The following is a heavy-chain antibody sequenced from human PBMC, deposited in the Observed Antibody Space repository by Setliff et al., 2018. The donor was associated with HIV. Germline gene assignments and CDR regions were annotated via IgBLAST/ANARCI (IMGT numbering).Heavy chain of an antibody. D-gene: IGHD6-19*01. V-gene: IGHV1-8*03. CDR2: MNPNRGNT. CDR1: GYTFTNYD. CDR3: ARGRPFRGAVAGPAHFEY. J-gene: IGHJ4*02. Sequence: ASVKVSCKASGYTFTNYDINWVRQATGQGLEWMGWMNPNRGNTVYAQKFQGRVTITRNTSINTAYMELSNLRSEDTAVYYCARGRPFRGAVAGPAHFEYWGQGTRVNVSS.